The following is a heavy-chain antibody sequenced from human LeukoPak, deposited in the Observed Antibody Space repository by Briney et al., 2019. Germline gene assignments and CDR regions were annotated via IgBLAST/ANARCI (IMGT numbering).Heavy chain of an antibody. V-gene: IGHV4-4*07. CDR3: AREAATIVGATPDAFDI. D-gene: IGHD1-26*01. CDR1: GGSISSYY. Sequence: SETLSLTSTVSGGSISSYYWSWIRQPAGKGLEWIGRIYTSGSTNYNPSLKSRVTMSVDTSKNQFSLKLSSVTAADTAVYYCAREAATIVGATPDAFDIWGQGTMVTVSS. CDR2: IYTSGST. J-gene: IGHJ3*02.